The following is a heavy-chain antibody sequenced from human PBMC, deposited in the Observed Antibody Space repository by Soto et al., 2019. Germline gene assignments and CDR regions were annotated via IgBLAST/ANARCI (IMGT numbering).Heavy chain of an antibody. Sequence: PSETLSLTCTVSGGSASSGSYYWSWIRQPPGKGLEWIGYIYYSGSTNYNPSLKSRVTISVDTSKNQFSLKLSSVTAADTAVYYCARGVPYSYGYVSWFDPWGQGTLVTVSS. CDR1: GGSASSGSYY. V-gene: IGHV4-61*01. J-gene: IGHJ5*02. D-gene: IGHD5-18*01. CDR2: IYYSGST. CDR3: ARGVPYSYGYVSWFDP.